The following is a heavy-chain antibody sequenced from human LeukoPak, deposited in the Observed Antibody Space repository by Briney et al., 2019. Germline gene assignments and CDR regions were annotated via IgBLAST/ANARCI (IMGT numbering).Heavy chain of an antibody. V-gene: IGHV3-23*01. CDR3: AKLPTSRGLPSIFDY. Sequence: GGSLGLSCAASGFTFSSYAMSWVRQAPGKGLEWVSAISGSGGSTYYADSVKGRFTISRDNSKNTLYLQMNSLRAEDTAVYYCAKLPTSRGLPSIFDYWGQGTLVTVSS. D-gene: IGHD3-10*01. J-gene: IGHJ4*02. CDR2: ISGSGGST. CDR1: GFTFSSYA.